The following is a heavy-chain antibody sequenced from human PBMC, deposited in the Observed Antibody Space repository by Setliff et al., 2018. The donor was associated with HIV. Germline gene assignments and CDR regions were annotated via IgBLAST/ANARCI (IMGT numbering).Heavy chain of an antibody. CDR3: ARVVGVAPYYYMDV. CDR2: IWYDGSYK. Sequence: PEGSLRLSCAASGFTFTSYGMHWVRQAPGKGLEWVAVIWYDGSYKYYADSVKGRFTISRDTSKDTLYLQMNSLRAEDTAVYYCARVVGVAPYYYMDVWGKGITVTVSS. CDR1: GFTFTSYG. D-gene: IGHD2-15*01. J-gene: IGHJ6*03. V-gene: IGHV3-33*01.